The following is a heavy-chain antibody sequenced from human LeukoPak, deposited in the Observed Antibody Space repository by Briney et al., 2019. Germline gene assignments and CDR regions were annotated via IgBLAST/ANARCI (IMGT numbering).Heavy chain of an antibody. CDR1: GGTFTSYA. CDR2: IFPIFGTA. J-gene: IGHJ3*02. Sequence: ASVRVSCKASGGTFTSYAISWVRQAPGQGLEWRGRIFPIFGTANSAQKCQGRVTVTTDGSKNTAYMEVSSLRREDKAMYYCARDRGERDSSWSLPAHGFAIWGQGTMVTVSS. CDR3: ARDRGERDSSWSLPAHGFAI. D-gene: IGHD6-13*01. V-gene: IGHV1-69*05.